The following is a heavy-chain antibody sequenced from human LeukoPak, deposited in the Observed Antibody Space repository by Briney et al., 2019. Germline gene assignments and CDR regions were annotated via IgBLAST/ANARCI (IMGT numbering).Heavy chain of an antibody. D-gene: IGHD2-2*01. Sequence: ASAKVSCKASGYTFTGYYIHWVRQAPGQGLEWMGWINPNSGDTRYAQRFQGRVTMTGDTSISTAYMELNRLTSDDTAVYYCARHYCTSTSCHVDYWGQGTLVTVSS. CDR1: GYTFTGYY. CDR2: INPNSGDT. V-gene: IGHV1-2*02. CDR3: ARHYCTSTSCHVDY. J-gene: IGHJ4*02.